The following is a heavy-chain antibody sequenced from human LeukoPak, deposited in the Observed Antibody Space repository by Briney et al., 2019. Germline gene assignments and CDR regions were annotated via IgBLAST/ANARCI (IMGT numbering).Heavy chain of an antibody. V-gene: IGHV4-34*01. D-gene: IGHD3-10*01. CDR3: ARGTSSQLWFVY. Sequence: SETLSLTCAVYGGSFSGYYWSWTRQPPGKGLEWIGEINHSGSTNYNPSLKSRVTISVDTSKNQFSLELSSVTAVDTAVYYCARGTSSQLWFVYWGQGTLVTVSS. CDR2: INHSGST. J-gene: IGHJ4*02. CDR1: GGSFSGYY.